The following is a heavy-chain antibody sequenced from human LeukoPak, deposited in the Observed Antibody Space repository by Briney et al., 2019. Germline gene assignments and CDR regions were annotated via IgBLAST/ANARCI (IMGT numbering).Heavy chain of an antibody. V-gene: IGHV3-64*01. J-gene: IGHJ6*03. CDR1: GFTFSSYA. D-gene: IGHD3-10*01. CDR3: ARRARVYGSGSYYDYYYYMDV. Sequence: PGGSLRLSCAASGFTFSSYAIHWVRQAPGKGLEYVSGISNNGGTAYYANSVKGRFTISRDNSKNTLYLQLGSLRGDDMAVYYCARRARVYGSGSYYDYYYYMDVWGKGTTVAISS. CDR2: ISNNGGTA.